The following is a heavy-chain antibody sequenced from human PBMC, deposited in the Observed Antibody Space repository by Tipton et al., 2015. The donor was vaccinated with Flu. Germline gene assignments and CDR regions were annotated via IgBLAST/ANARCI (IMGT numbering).Heavy chain of an antibody. D-gene: IGHD2-15*01. Sequence: QVQLVQSGGEVKKPGASVKVSCKAFGYTFTSFGISWVRQAPGQGLEWMGWISAYNGDTKYAQKFQGRVTMTTDTSTRTGYMELRSLTSDDTAVYYCARVAGYYGKGRFEKERWGEGT. CDR3: ARVAGYYGKGRFEKER. CDR1: GYTFTSFG. V-gene: IGHV1-18*04. CDR2: ISAYNGDT. J-gene: IGHJ4*02.